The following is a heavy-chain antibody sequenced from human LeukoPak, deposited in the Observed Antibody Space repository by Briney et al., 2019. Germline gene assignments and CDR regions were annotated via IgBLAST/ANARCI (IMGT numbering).Heavy chain of an antibody. CDR3: ARDQALLWFGELIIGNNWFDP. V-gene: IGHV1-18*01. Sequence: ASVKVSCKASGGTFSSYAISWVRQAPGQGLEWMGWISAYNGNTNYAQKLQGRVTMTTDTSTSTAYMELRSLRSDDTAVYYCARDQALLWFGELIIGNNWFDPWGQGTLVTVSS. D-gene: IGHD3-10*01. J-gene: IGHJ5*02. CDR2: ISAYNGNT. CDR1: GGTFSSYA.